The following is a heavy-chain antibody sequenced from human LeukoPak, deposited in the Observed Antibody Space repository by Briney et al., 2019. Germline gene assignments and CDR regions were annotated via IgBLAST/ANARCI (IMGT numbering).Heavy chain of an antibody. V-gene: IGHV4-31*03. J-gene: IGHJ5*02. D-gene: IGHD6-13*01. CDR1: GGSISSGVYY. CDR3: ARGGIAAAGTGWFDP. CDR2: IYYSGST. Sequence: SQTLSLTYTVSGGSISSGVYYWGWIRQHPGKGLEWIAYIYYSGSTYYNPSLKSRVTISVDTAKNQFSLKLSSVTAADTAVYYCARGGIAAAGTGWFDPWGQGTMVTVSS.